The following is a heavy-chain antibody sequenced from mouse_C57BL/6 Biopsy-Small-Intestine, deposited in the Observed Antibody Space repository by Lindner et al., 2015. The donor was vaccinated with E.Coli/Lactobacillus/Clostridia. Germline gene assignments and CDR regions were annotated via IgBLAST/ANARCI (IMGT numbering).Heavy chain of an antibody. J-gene: IGHJ2*01. CDR3: ARGITTIVEDYFDY. CDR2: INPSSGYT. CDR1: GYSFISHW. V-gene: IGHV1-7*01. D-gene: IGHD1-1*01. Sequence: VQLQESGAELAKPGASVKLSCKASGYSFISHWVHWVRQRPGQGLEWIGYINPSSGYTNYNQKFKDKATLTADKSSSTAYMQLSSLTYGDSAVYYCARGITTIVEDYFDYWGQGTTLTVSS.